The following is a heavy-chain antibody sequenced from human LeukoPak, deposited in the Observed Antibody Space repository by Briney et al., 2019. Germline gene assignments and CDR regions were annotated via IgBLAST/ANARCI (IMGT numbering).Heavy chain of an antibody. Sequence: PGGSLRLSCAVSGFTFSDYHMNWVRQAPGKGLEWVSSISSSSSYIYYADSVKGRFTISRDNAKNSLYLQMNSLRAEDTALYHCARNNGMDVWGQGTTVIVSS. CDR2: ISSSSSYI. V-gene: IGHV3-21*04. CDR1: GFTFSDYH. J-gene: IGHJ6*02. CDR3: ARNNGMDV.